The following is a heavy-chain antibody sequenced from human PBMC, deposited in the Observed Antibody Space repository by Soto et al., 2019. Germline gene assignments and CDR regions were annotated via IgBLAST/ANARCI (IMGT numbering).Heavy chain of an antibody. V-gene: IGHV3-48*01. CDR2: ISSSSSSTI. CDR3: ATGLYGSGSYKYRNWFDP. J-gene: IGHJ5*02. D-gene: IGHD3-10*01. Sequence: PGGSLRLSCAASGFTFSSYSMNWVRQAPGKGLEWVSYISSSSSSTIYYADSVKGRFTISRDNAKNSLYLQMNSLRAEDTAVYYCATGLYGSGSYKYRNWFDPWGQGTLVTVSS. CDR1: GFTFSSYS.